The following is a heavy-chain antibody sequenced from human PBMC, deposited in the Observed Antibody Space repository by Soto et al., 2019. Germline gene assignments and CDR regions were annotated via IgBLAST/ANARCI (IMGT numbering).Heavy chain of an antibody. CDR1: GGSSSSGGYY. D-gene: IGHD3-16*01. Sequence: QLQLQESGPGLLKPSQTLSLTCTVSGGSSSSGGYYWTWIRQHPGKGLAWIGHISYSGSAYYNPSLKSRAFMSEDTSKNQFSLIMRSVTAADTAVYYCAREGGQRPRLSEGASRHYYYGMDVWGQGTTVTVSS. J-gene: IGHJ6*02. CDR3: AREGGQRPRLSEGASRHYYYGMDV. V-gene: IGHV4-31*03. CDR2: ISYSGSA.